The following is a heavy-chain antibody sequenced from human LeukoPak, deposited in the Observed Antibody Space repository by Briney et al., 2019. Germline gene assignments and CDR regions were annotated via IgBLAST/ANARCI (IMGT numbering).Heavy chain of an antibody. Sequence: PSETLSLTCTVSGGSISSYYWSWIRQPAGKGLEWIGRIYTSGSTNYNPSLKSRVTMSVDTSKNQFSLKLSSVTAADTAVYYCARRFRYSSSWYDAFDIWGQGTMVTVSS. CDR1: GGSISSYY. D-gene: IGHD6-13*01. CDR2: IYTSGST. CDR3: ARRFRYSSSWYDAFDI. V-gene: IGHV4-4*07. J-gene: IGHJ3*02.